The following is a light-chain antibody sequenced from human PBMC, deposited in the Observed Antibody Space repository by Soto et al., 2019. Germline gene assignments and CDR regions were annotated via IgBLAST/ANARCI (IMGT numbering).Light chain of an antibody. CDR3: AAWDDSLSGWV. J-gene: IGLJ3*02. Sequence: QAVVTQPPSASGTPGQRVTISCSGSSSNIGRNYVYWYQQFPGTAPKLLIYRNNQRPSGVPDRFSGSKSGTSASLAISGLRSEDEADYHCAAWDDSLSGWVFGGGTKVTVL. CDR1: SSNIGRNY. V-gene: IGLV1-47*01. CDR2: RNN.